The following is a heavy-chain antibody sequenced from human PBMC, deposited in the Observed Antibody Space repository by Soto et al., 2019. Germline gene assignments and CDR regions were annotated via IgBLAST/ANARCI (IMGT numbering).Heavy chain of an antibody. CDR1: GYSITSGYY. V-gene: IGHV4-38-2*01. CDR3: ARLPYSYSGYDETYFDY. D-gene: IGHD5-12*01. CDR2: IYHSGST. Sequence: SETLSLTCAVSGYSITSGYYWGWIRQPPGKGLEWIGSIYHSGSTYYNPSLKSRVTISVDTPQKLFSLKLSSVTAADTAVYYCARLPYSYSGYDETYFDYWGQGTRVTVS. J-gene: IGHJ4*02.